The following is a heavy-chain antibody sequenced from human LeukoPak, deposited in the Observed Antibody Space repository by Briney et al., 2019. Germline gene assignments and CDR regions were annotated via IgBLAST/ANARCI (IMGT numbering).Heavy chain of an antibody. D-gene: IGHD3-3*01. CDR3: ARLYYDFWSGYYDY. CDR1: GGSISSYY. Sequence: SETLSLTCTVSGGSISSYYWGWIRQPPGKGLEWIGSIYYSGSTYYNPSLKSRVTISVDTSKNQFSLKLSSVTAADTAVYYCARLYYDFWSGYYDYWGQGTLVTVSS. V-gene: IGHV4-39*01. CDR2: IYYSGST. J-gene: IGHJ4*02.